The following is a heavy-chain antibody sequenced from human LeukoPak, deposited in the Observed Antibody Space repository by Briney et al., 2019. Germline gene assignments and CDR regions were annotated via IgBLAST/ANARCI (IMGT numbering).Heavy chain of an antibody. CDR3: AREPDYYYYGMDV. CDR1: GYTFISYG. D-gene: IGHD1-14*01. J-gene: IGHJ6*02. V-gene: IGHV1-18*04. Sequence: ASVKVSCKASGYTFISYGISWVRQAPGQGLEWMGWISAYNGNTNYAQKLQGRVTVTTDTSTSTAYMELRSLRSDDTAVYYCAREPDYYYYGMDVWGQGTTVTVSS. CDR2: ISAYNGNT.